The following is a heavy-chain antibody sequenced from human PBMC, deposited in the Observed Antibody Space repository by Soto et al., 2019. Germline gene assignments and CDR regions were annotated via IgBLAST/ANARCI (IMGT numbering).Heavy chain of an antibody. CDR2: ISAYNGNT. J-gene: IGHJ4*02. V-gene: IGHV1-18*01. CDR3: ARATERGGDCSSPQFDY. CDR1: DYTFTSYG. Sequence: QVQLVQSGAEVKKPGASVKVSCKASDYTFTSYGINWVRQAPGPGLEWMGWISAYNGNTNNAQKFRGRVTMTTDTSTSEVYMDLRSLRTDATAVYYCARATERGGDCSSPQFDYWGQGPLVTVSS. D-gene: IGHD2-21*02.